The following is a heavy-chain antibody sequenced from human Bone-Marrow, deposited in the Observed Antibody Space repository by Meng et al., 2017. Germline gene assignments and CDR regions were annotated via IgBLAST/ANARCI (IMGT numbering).Heavy chain of an antibody. CDR2: IYWNDDK. V-gene: IGHV2-5*01. Sequence: TLQESCPSMVKPTHALTLTFTFSGFSTSTSGVGVGWIRQPPGKALEWLALIYWNDDKRYSPSLKSRLTITKDTSKNQVVLTMTNMDPVDTATYYCAHRDSSSWYVNYFDYWGQGTLVTVSS. CDR1: GFSTSTSGVG. CDR3: AHRDSSSWYVNYFDY. D-gene: IGHD6-13*01. J-gene: IGHJ4*02.